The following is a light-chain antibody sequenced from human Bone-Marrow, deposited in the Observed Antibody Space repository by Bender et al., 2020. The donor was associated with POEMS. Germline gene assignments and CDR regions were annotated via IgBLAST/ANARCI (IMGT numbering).Light chain of an antibody. J-gene: IGLJ2*01. Sequence: QSALTQPRSVSGSPRQSVTISCTGTSTDVGAYNYVSWYQHHPGKTPKLVIYHVTKRPSGVSDRFSGSKSRNTASLTISGLQPEDEAVYYCCSYAGSRFVEFGGGTTLTVL. CDR2: HVT. V-gene: IGLV2-11*01. CDR3: CSYAGSRFVE. CDR1: STDVGAYNY.